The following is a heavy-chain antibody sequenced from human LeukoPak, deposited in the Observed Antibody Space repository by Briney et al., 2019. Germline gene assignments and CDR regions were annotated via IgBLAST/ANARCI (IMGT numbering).Heavy chain of an antibody. V-gene: IGHV4-59*01. Sequence: PSETLSLTCTVSGDSISGYYWTWIRQPPGKGLEWIGYIYYTGSTNYHPSLKSRVTLSVDTSMQQFSLKLSSVTAADTAVYYCARGLKVGNTGYYFDYWGQGTLVTASS. CDR2: IYYTGST. D-gene: IGHD1-26*01. J-gene: IGHJ4*02. CDR1: GDSISGYY. CDR3: ARGLKVGNTGYYFDY.